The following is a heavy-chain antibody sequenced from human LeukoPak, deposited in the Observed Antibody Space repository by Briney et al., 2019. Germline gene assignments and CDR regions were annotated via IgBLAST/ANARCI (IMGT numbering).Heavy chain of an antibody. D-gene: IGHD3-10*01. CDR2: IYYGGST. Sequence: KPSETLSLTCSVSGGSVNNYYWNWIRQPPGKGLDWIGYIYYGGSTNYNPSLKSRVTISVDTSKNLFSLKLRSVTAADTAVYYCARGTIGSYTYWGQGTLVTVSS. J-gene: IGHJ4*02. CDR1: GGSVNNYY. V-gene: IGHV4-59*02. CDR3: ARGTIGSYTY.